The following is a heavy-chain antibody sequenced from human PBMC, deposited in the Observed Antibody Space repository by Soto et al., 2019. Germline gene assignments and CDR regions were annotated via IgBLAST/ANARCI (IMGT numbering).Heavy chain of an antibody. V-gene: IGHV1-18*01. D-gene: IGHD6-13*01. CDR2: ISGNNDKT. J-gene: IGHJ4*02. Sequence: QVQLVQSGAEVKKPGASVKVSCEASGYTFSSYGMSWVRQAPGQGLEWMGWISGNNDKTKYIDKFQGRGSLTTDTSTSTAYLELRSLISDDTAVSYCARDGGPEAGSLIDFWCRGTLVTVSS. CDR1: GYTFSSYG. CDR3: ARDGGPEAGSLIDF.